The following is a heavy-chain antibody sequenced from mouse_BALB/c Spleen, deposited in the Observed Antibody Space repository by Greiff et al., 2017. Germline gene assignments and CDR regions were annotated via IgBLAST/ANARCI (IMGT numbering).Heavy chain of an antibody. J-gene: IGHJ1*01. Sequence: DVKLVESGGGLVQPGGSRKLSCAASGFTFSSFGMPWVRQAPEKGLEWVAYISSGSSTIYYADTVKGRFTISRDNPKNTLFLQMTSLRSEDTAMYYCARWSDDNYPYWYFDVWGAGTTVTVSS. D-gene: IGHD2-1*01. V-gene: IGHV5-17*02. CDR2: ISSGSSTI. CDR1: GFTFSSFG. CDR3: ARWSDDNYPYWYFDV.